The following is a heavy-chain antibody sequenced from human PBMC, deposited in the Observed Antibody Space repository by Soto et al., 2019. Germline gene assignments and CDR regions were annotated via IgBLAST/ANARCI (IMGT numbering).Heavy chain of an antibody. CDR1: GFNFRVFG. D-gene: IGHD6-19*01. J-gene: IGHJ4*02. V-gene: IGHV3-30*03. CDR3: ALTRRSSLLEVAGPGFEY. Sequence: GSLRLSCAASGFNFRVFGMHWVRQAPGKGLEWLSVLSYEGSEEYYADSVRGRFTISRDNSKNTLFLQMDSLRVDDTGVYYCALTRRSSLLEVAGPGFEYWGQGTLVTVSS. CDR2: LSYEGSEE.